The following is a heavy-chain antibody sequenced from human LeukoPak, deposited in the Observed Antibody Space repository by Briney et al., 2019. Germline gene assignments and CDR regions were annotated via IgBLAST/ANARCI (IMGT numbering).Heavy chain of an antibody. CDR3: ARDYYDSSGYSRAPSLAYYFDY. CDR1: GYTFTSYY. CDR2: INPSGGST. V-gene: IGHV1-46*01. Sequence: ASVTVSSKASGYTFTSYYMHWVRHAPGQGLEWMGLINPSGGSTSYAQKFQGRVTMTRDTSTRTVYMELSSLRSEDTAVYYCARDYYDSSGYSRAPSLAYYFDYWGQGTLVTVSS. J-gene: IGHJ4*02. D-gene: IGHD3-22*01.